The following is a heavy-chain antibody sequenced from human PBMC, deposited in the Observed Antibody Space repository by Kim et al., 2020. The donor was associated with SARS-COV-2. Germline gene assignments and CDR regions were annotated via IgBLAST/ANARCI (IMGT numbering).Heavy chain of an antibody. CDR1: GFTFSNAW. J-gene: IGHJ6*02. D-gene: IGHD4-17*01. CDR3: TTVGAYGSPYYNAIDV. Sequence: GGSLRLSCAASGFTFSNAWMSWVRQAPGKGLEWVGRIKSKTEGGTIDYAAPVKGRVTISRDDSKNTLYVQMNSRKTEDTAVYYCTTVGAYGSPYYNAIDVWGQGTTVTVSS. CDR2: IKSKTEGGTI. V-gene: IGHV3-15*01.